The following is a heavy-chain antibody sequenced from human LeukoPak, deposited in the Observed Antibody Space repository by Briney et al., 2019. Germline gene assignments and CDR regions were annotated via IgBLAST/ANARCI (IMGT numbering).Heavy chain of an antibody. Sequence: SVKVSCKASGGTFSSYAISWVRQAPGQGLEWMGRIIPIFGTANYAQKFQGRVTITTDESTSTAYMELSSLRSEDTAVYYCASSYVSYYDSSGYEVPIDYWGQETLVTVSS. CDR2: IIPIFGTA. J-gene: IGHJ4*02. CDR3: ASSYVSYYDSSGYEVPIDY. V-gene: IGHV1-69*05. CDR1: GGTFSSYA. D-gene: IGHD3-22*01.